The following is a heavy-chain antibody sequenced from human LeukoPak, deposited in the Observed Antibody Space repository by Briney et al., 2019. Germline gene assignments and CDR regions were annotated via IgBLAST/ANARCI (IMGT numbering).Heavy chain of an antibody. J-gene: IGHJ4*02. CDR1: GGTFSSYA. CDR2: IIPIPGIA. D-gene: IGHD3-16*01. V-gene: IGHV1-69*04. CDR3: ARARGGAQTYY. Sequence: SVKVSCKASGGTFSSYAISWVRQAPGQGLEWMGRIIPIPGIANYAQKFQGRVTITADKSTSTACMELSSPRSEDTAVYYCARARGGAQTYYWGQGTLVTVSS.